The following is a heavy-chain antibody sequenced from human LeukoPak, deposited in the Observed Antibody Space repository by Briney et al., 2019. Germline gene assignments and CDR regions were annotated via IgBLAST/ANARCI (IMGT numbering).Heavy chain of an antibody. CDR3: ARGGSYAQPPSAY. J-gene: IGHJ4*02. D-gene: IGHD2-2*01. Sequence: GASVKVSCKASGYTFTTYYMHWVRQAPGQGLEWMAIINPSGGGTNYAQKFQGRVTMTRDTSTSTVYMELSSLRSEGTAVYYCARGGSYAQPPSAYWGQGTLVTVSS. CDR2: INPSGGGT. CDR1: GYTFTTYY. V-gene: IGHV1-46*01.